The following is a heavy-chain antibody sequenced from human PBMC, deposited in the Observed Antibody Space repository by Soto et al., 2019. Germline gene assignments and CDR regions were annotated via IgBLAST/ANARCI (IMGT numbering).Heavy chain of an antibody. CDR1: GGSTSSSSHY. Sequence: PSETLSLTCTVSGGSTSSSSHYWGWIRQSPGKGLEWIGSVYYSGSTYYNPSLKSRVTISVDTSKNEFSLKLSSVTAEDTAVYYCAKESKSVEVSASRVYGMDVWGQGTTVTV. CDR3: AKESKSVEVSASRVYGMDV. V-gene: IGHV4-39*07. CDR2: VYYSGST. D-gene: IGHD2-2*01. J-gene: IGHJ6*02.